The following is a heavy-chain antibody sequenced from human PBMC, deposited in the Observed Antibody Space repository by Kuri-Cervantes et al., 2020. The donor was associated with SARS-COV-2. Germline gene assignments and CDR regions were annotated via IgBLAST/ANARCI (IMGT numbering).Heavy chain of an antibody. CDR1: GLTFSTYS. J-gene: IGHJ4*02. D-gene: IGHD4-17*01. CDR2: ISGSSSRI. Sequence: GGSLRLSCATSGLTFSTYSMNWVRQAPGKGLEWVSYISGSSSRIYYADSVKGRFTISRDYAKNSMYLQMKSLRAEDTAVYYCARDEDYAFGYWGQGTLVTVSS. CDR3: ARDEDYAFGY. V-gene: IGHV3-48*01.